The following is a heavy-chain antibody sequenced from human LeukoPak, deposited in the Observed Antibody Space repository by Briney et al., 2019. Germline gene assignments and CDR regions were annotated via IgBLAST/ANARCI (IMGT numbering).Heavy chain of an antibody. CDR1: GITFSSYS. CDR2: ISSSSSYI. Sequence: RGSLTLSCTASGITFSSYSMNWVRQAPAQGQDWVSFISSSSSYIYYADSVKGRCTISRDNANNSLYLQMNSLRPEDTAVYYCARIPRIVGASPPDYWGQGTLVTVSS. CDR3: ARIPRIVGASPPDY. J-gene: IGHJ4*02. V-gene: IGHV3-21*01. D-gene: IGHD1-26*01.